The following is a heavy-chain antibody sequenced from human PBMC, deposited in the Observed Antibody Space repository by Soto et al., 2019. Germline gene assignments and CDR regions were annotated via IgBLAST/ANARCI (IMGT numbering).Heavy chain of an antibody. D-gene: IGHD3-16*01. CDR2: IYYSGIT. V-gene: IGHV4-59*01. Sequence: PSETLSLTCPVSGVSISSYYWTWIRQPPGKGLEWIGYIYYSGITNCNPSLKSRVTMSVDTSKNQFSLKLSSVTAADTAVYYCVRDLTIGGFFDPWGQGTLVTVSS. J-gene: IGHJ5*02. CDR1: GVSISSYY. CDR3: VRDLTIGGFFDP.